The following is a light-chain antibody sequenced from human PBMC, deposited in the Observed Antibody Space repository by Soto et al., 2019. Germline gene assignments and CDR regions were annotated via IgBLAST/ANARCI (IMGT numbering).Light chain of an antibody. J-gene: IGKJ2*01. Sequence: EIVLTQSPATLSLSPGERATLSCRASQSVSSYLAWYQQKPGQAPRLLIYDASNRATGIPARFSGSGSGTDFTLTISSIKPEDFAVYYCQQRSNWPPGYTFGQGTKLEIK. CDR1: QSVSSY. CDR3: QQRSNWPPGYT. V-gene: IGKV3-11*01. CDR2: DAS.